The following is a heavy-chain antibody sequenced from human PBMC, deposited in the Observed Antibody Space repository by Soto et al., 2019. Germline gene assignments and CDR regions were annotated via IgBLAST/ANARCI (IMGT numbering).Heavy chain of an antibody. CDR3: ARVSGYYLPDY. D-gene: IGHD5-12*01. J-gene: IGHJ4*02. CDR1: GYTFTNYA. CDR2: INAGNGNT. Sequence: QVQLVQSGAEEKKPGASVKVSCKASGYTFTNYATHWVRHAPGQRLEWMGWINAGNGNTKYSQKFQGRVTITRDTSASTAYMELSSLRSEDTAVYYCARVSGYYLPDYWGQGTLVTVSS. V-gene: IGHV1-3*05.